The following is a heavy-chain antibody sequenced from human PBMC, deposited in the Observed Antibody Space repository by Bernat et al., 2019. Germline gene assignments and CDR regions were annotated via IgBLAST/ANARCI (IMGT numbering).Heavy chain of an antibody. CDR1: GYTLTELS. CDR3: ATDRRGYDYRAPFDY. D-gene: IGHD5-12*01. CDR2: FDPEDGET. J-gene: IGHJ4*02. Sequence: QVQLVQSGAEVKKPGASVKVSCKVSGYTLTELSIHWVRQAPGKGPEWMGGFDPEDGETIYEQKFQGRVTMTEDTSTDTAYMELSSLSSEDTAVYYCATDRRGYDYRAPFDYWGQGTLVTVSS. V-gene: IGHV1-24*01.